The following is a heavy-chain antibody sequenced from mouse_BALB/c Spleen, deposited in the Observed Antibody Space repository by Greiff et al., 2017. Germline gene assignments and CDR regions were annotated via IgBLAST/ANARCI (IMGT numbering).Heavy chain of an antibody. Sequence: EVQLVESGGGLVKPGGSLKLSCAASGFAFSSYDMSWVRQTPEKRLEWVAYISSGGGSTYYPDTVKGRFTISRDNAKNTLYLQMSSLKSEDTAMYYCARRLRGYAMDYWGQGTSVTVSS. J-gene: IGHJ4*01. D-gene: IGHD1-1*01. CDR3: ARRLRGYAMDY. V-gene: IGHV5-12-1*01. CDR2: ISSGGGST. CDR1: GFAFSSYD.